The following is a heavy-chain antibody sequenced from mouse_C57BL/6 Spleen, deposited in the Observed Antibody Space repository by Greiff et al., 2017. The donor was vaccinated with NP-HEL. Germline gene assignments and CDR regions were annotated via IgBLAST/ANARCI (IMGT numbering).Heavy chain of an antibody. Sequence: EVKLVESGGGLVKPGGSLKLSCAASGFTFSDYGMHWVRQAPEKGLEWVAYISSGSSTIYYADTVKGRFTLSRDNAKNTLFLQMTSLRSEDTAMYYCARRPSYYAMDYWGQGTSVTVSS. V-gene: IGHV5-17*01. D-gene: IGHD2-12*01. CDR2: ISSGSSTI. CDR3: ARRPSYYAMDY. CDR1: GFTFSDYG. J-gene: IGHJ4*01.